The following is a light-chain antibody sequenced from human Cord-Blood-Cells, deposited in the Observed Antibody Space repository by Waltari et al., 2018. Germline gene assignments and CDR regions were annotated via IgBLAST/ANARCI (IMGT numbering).Light chain of an antibody. CDR2: EGS. CDR1: SSDVGSYNL. V-gene: IGLV2-23*01. Sequence: QSALTQPASVSRSPGQSITIPCTGTSSDVGSYNLVSWYQQHPGKAPKLMIYEGSKRPSGVSNRFSGSKSGNTASLTISGLQAEDEADYYCCSYAGSSTWVFGGGTKLTVL. J-gene: IGLJ3*02. CDR3: CSYAGSSTWV.